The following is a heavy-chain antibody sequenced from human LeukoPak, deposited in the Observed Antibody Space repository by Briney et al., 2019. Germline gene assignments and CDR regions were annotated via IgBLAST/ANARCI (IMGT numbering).Heavy chain of an antibody. CDR1: GFTFSSYA. V-gene: IGHV3-23*01. CDR2: ISGSGGST. Sequence: PGGSLRLSCAASGFTFSSYAMSWVRQAPGKGLEWVSAISGSGGSTYYADSVKGRFTISRDNSKNTLYLQMSSLRAEDTVVYYCAKDRVWFGERNPFDYWGQGTLVTVSS. J-gene: IGHJ4*02. CDR3: AKDRVWFGERNPFDY. D-gene: IGHD3-10*01.